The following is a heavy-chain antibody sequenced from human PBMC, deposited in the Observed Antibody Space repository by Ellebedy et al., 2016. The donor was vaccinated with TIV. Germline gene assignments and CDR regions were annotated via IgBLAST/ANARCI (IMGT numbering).Heavy chain of an antibody. CDR3: SRGEWD. D-gene: IGHD1-26*01. CDR2: IYYSGST. CDR1: GGSFSSGGYS. J-gene: IGHJ4*02. V-gene: IGHV4-31*11. Sequence: SETLSLXCAVSGGSFSSGGYSWHWIRQYPGKGLEWIGNIYYSGSTYYNTSLKSRLTISADTSKNQFSLKLSSVTAADTAVYYCSRGEWDWGQGILVTVSS.